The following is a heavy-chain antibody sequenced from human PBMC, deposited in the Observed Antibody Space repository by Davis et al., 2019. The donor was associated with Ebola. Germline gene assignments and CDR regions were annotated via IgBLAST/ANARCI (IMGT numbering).Heavy chain of an antibody. V-gene: IGHV1-46*03. CDR3: TTPGGQDSGYDVFDI. D-gene: IGHD5-12*01. CDR1: AGTFRSYA. CDR2: INPNDGRT. J-gene: IGHJ3*02. Sequence: ASVKVSCKASAGTFRSYAFSWVRQAPGQGLEWMGMINPNDGRTIYAQKFQGRVTVTRDTSTTTVYMDLSSLRSEDTALYYCTTPGGQDSGYDVFDIWGQGTMVTVSS.